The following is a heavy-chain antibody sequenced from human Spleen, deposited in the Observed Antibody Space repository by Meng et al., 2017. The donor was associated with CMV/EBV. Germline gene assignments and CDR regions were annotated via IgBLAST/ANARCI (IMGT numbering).Heavy chain of an antibody. CDR2: IATNSGDT. CDR1: GYNFTSYS. Sequence: SGYNFTSYSSGWVRQAPGQGLEWLGWIATNSGDTNYVQKTQGRVTMTIDTSTTTAYMELRSLRSDDTAVYYCARVRGYSYGQNWFDPWGQGTLVTVSS. J-gene: IGHJ5*02. CDR3: ARVRGYSYGQNWFDP. D-gene: IGHD5-18*01. V-gene: IGHV1-18*01.